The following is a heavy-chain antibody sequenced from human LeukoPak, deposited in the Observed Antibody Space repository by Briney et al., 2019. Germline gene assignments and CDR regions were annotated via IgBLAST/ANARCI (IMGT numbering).Heavy chain of an antibody. CDR3: ARDRYYYDSSAYYYFFHY. CDR2: IHTSVRT. CDR1: SGSISTSNYY. Sequence: SETLSLTCTVSSGSISTSNYYWGWVRQPPGKALEWIGRIHTSVRTNYNPSLKSRVTMSVDTSKNQFSLKLSSVTAADTAVYYCARDRYYYDSSAYYYFFHYWGQGTLVTVSS. V-gene: IGHV4-39*07. J-gene: IGHJ4*02. D-gene: IGHD3-22*01.